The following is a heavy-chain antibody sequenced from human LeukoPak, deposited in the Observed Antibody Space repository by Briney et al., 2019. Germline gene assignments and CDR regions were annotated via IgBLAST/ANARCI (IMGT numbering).Heavy chain of an antibody. D-gene: IGHD2-15*01. V-gene: IGHV3-21*01. Sequence: GGSLRLSCAASGFTFSSYSMNWVRQAPGKGLEWVSSISSSSSYIYYADSVKGRFTISRDNAKNTLYLQMNSLRDEDTAVYYCARRVDATRWFDPWGQGTLVAVSS. CDR1: GFTFSSYS. J-gene: IGHJ5*02. CDR3: ARRVDATRWFDP. CDR2: ISSSSSYI.